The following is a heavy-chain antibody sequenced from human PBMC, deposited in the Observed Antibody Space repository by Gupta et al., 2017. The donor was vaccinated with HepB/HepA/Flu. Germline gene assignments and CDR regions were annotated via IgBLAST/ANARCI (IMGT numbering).Heavy chain of an antibody. D-gene: IGHD3-3*01. CDR2: ISSIRDST. J-gene: IGHJ4*02. V-gene: IGHV3-23*01. Sequence: EEQLLESGGGLVKTGGSLSLSCEASGLPFSNSALTWVRQAPWKGLEWVSSISSIRDSTYYANSVKGRFTISRDNSKNTLYLQMNSLRAEDTAVYYCAKFPSLERLESCGQGTLVTVSS. CDR3: AKFPSLERLES. CDR1: GLPFSNSA.